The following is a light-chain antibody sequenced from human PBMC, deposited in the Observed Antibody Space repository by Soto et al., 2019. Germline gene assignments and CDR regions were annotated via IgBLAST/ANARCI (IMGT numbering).Light chain of an antibody. CDR1: QSISGS. J-gene: IGKJ1*01. V-gene: IGKV1-5*01. Sequence: IPMTQSPSTLSASVGDRVTITCRASQSISGSLAWYQQKPGKAPKVLIFDASSLKTGVPSRFSGSGSGTEFTLTISNLQPDDFANYYCQQYDSYSSGPFGQGTKVDIK. CDR2: DAS. CDR3: QQYDSYSSGP.